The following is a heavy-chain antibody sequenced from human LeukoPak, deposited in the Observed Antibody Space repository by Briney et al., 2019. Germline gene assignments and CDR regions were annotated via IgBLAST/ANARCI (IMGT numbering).Heavy chain of an antibody. CDR1: GFTFSSYA. D-gene: IGHD3-10*01. V-gene: IGHV3-23*01. Sequence: QSGGSLRLSCAASGFTFSSYAMSWVRQAPGKGLEWVSAISGSGGSTYYADSVKGRFTISRDNSKDTLYLQMNSLRAEDTAVYYCAEWGLWFGEFPSSKGGYYYYYGMDAWGQGTTVTVSS. J-gene: IGHJ6*02. CDR3: AEWGLWFGEFPSSKGGYYYYYGMDA. CDR2: ISGSGGST.